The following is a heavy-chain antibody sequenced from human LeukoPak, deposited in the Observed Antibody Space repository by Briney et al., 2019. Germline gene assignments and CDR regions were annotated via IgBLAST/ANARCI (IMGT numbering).Heavy chain of an antibody. Sequence: SGGSLRLSCAASGFTFDDYAMHWVRQAPGKGLEWVSYIGTSGSTIYYADSVKGRFTFSRDNAKNSLYLQMNSLRAEDTAVYYCARQGEGCSSTSCYKVDFDYWGQGTLVTVSS. V-gene: IGHV3-11*04. CDR2: IGTSGSTI. J-gene: IGHJ4*02. CDR1: GFTFDDYA. D-gene: IGHD2-2*02. CDR3: ARQGEGCSSTSCYKVDFDY.